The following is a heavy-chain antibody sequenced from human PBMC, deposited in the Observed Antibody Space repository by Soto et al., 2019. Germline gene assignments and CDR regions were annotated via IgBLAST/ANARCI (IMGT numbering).Heavy chain of an antibody. Sequence: GGSLRLSCGASGFTFSSYAMRWVRQAPGKGLEWVSAISGSGGSTYYADSVKGRFTISRDNSKNTLYLQMNSLRAEDTAVYYCAKDDYYGSGSYYGNYYYGMDVWGQGTTVTVSS. D-gene: IGHD3-10*01. CDR3: AKDDYYGSGSYYGNYYYGMDV. CDR1: GFTFSSYA. CDR2: ISGSGGST. J-gene: IGHJ6*02. V-gene: IGHV3-23*01.